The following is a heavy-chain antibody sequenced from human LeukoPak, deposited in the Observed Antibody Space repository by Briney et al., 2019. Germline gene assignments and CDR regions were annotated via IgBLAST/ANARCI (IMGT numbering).Heavy chain of an antibody. CDR3: ARVAALYYDSIGFWFDP. CDR2: IYHSGGT. CDR1: GYSISSGYY. J-gene: IGHJ5*02. D-gene: IGHD3-22*01. V-gene: IGHV4-38-2*01. Sequence: PSETLSLTCGVSGYSISSGYYWGWMRKTPGKGLEWIGSIYHSGGTYYNPSLKSRVTISVDTSKNQFSLKLSSVTAADTAVYYCARVAALYYDSIGFWFDPWGQGTLVTVSS.